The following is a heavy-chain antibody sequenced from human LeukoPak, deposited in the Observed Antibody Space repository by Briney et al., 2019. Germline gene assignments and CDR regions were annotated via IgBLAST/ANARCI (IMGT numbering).Heavy chain of an antibody. V-gene: IGHV3-23*01. CDR3: AKDDSYSGYVY. J-gene: IGHJ4*02. CDR1: GFTFSSYA. Sequence: PGGSLGLSCAASGFTFSSYAMSWVRQAPGKGLEWVSAISGSGGSAYYADSVKGRFTISRDNSKNALYLQMNSLRAEDTAVYYCAKDDSYSGYVYWGQGTLVTVSS. CDR2: ISGSGGSA. D-gene: IGHD5-12*01.